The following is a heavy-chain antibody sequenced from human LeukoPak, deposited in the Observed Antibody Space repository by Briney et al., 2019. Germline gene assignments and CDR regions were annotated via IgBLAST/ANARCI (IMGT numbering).Heavy chain of an antibody. CDR3: ARGKELLWFGESPGGFDP. CDR2: INHSGST. V-gene: IGHV4-34*01. D-gene: IGHD3-10*01. J-gene: IGHJ5*02. CDR1: GGSFSGYY. Sequence: PSETLSLTCAVYGGSFSGYYWSWIRQPPGKGLEWIGEINHSGSTNYNPSLKSRVTISVDTSKNQFSLKLSSVTAADTAVYYCARGKELLWFGESPGGFDPWGQGTLVTVSS.